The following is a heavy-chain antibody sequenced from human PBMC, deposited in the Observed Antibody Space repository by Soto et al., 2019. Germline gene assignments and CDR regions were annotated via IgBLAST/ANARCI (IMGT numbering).Heavy chain of an antibody. CDR1: GYTFTSYD. J-gene: IGHJ6*03. D-gene: IGHD3-3*01. CDR3: ARGPSSYYDFWSGYFDSYYYYYYMDV. CDR2: MNPNSGNT. Sequence: ASVKVSCKASGYTFTSYDINWVRQATGQGLEWMGWMNPNSGNTGYAQKFQGRGTMTRNTYISRGYMELSSLRSEDTAVYYCARGPSSYYDFWSGYFDSYYYYYYMDVWGKGTTVTVSS. V-gene: IGHV1-8*01.